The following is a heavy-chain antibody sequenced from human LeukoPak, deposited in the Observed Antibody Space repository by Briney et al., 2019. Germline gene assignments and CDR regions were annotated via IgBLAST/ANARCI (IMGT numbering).Heavy chain of an antibody. CDR2: ISYDGSNK. CDR3: AKVFGRYFDNYGMDV. CDR1: GFTFSSYG. J-gene: IGHJ6*02. V-gene: IGHV3-30*18. D-gene: IGHD3-9*01. Sequence: PGGSLRLSCAASGFTFSSYGMHWVRQAPGKGLEWVAVISYDGSNKYYADSVKGRFTISRDNSKNTLYLQMSSLRAEDTAVYYCAKVFGRYFDNYGMDVWGQGTTVTVSS.